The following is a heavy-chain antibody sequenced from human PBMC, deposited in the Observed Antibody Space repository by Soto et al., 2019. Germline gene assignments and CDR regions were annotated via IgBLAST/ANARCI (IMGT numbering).Heavy chain of an antibody. CDR1: GFTFSSYG. V-gene: IGHV3-33*01. D-gene: IGHD5-12*01. J-gene: IGHJ4*02. CDR3: ARIGYSGYVKEVYYFDY. Sequence: GRSLRLCCSASGFTFSSYGMHGVRQAPGNGLEWVAVIWYDGSNKYYADSVKGRFTISRDNSKNTLYLQMNSLRAEDTAVYYCARIGYSGYVKEVYYFDYWGQGTLVTVSS. CDR2: IWYDGSNK.